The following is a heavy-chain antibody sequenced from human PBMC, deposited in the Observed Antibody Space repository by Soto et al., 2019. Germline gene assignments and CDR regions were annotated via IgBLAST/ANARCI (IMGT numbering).Heavy chain of an antibody. CDR2: IYYSGST. CDR3: ASGITIFGVVPDY. Sequence: QVQLQESGPGLVKPSQTLSLTCTVSGGSISSGDYYWSWIRQPPGKGLEWIGYIYYSGSTYYNPSLKSRVTISVDTYKNQFSLKLSSVTAADTAVYYCASGITIFGVVPDYWGQGTLVTVSS. CDR1: GGSISSGDYY. D-gene: IGHD3-3*01. V-gene: IGHV4-30-4*01. J-gene: IGHJ4*02.